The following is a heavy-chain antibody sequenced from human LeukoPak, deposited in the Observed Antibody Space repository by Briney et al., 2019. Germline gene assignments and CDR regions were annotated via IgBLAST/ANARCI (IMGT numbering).Heavy chain of an antibody. Sequence: ASVKVSCKASGYTFTSYDINWVRQATGQGLEWMGWMNPNSGNTGYAQKFQGRVTMTRNTSISTAYMELSSLRSGDTAVYYCARGAAWIQLWLTIDYWGQGTLVTVSS. CDR3: ARGAAWIQLWLTIDY. J-gene: IGHJ4*02. CDR1: GYTFTSYD. D-gene: IGHD5-18*01. CDR2: MNPNSGNT. V-gene: IGHV1-8*01.